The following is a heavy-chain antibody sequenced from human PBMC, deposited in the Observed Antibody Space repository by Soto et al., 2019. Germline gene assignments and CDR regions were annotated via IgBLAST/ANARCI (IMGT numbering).Heavy chain of an antibody. CDR2: ISVSSTYI. J-gene: IGHJ4*01. CDR3: ARGPGRGYATEWDYCLDY. CDR1: GFPVSSHT. Sequence: EVQLVESGGGLVKSGGSLRLSCAAAGFPVSSHTMNWVRQAPGPGLEWVCAISVSSTYIYYADSVKGRCTISRDNAKNSVYRQTGSLSAEDTAVDYWARGPGRGYATEWDYCLDYWGHGTLVTVSS. V-gene: IGHV3-21*01. D-gene: IGHD2-2*01.